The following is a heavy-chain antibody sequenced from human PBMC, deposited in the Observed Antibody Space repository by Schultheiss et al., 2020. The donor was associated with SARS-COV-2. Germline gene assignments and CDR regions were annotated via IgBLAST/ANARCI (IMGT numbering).Heavy chain of an antibody. CDR2: ISSSSSTI. D-gene: IGHD1-26*01. V-gene: IGHV3-48*02. Sequence: GGSLRLSCAASGFTFSSYSMNWVRQAPGKGLEWVSYISSSSSTIYYADSVKGRFTISRDNAKNSLYLQMNSLRDEDTAVYYCARAEWELTTGRYYFDYWGQGTLVTVSS. J-gene: IGHJ4*02. CDR1: GFTFSSYS. CDR3: ARAEWELTTGRYYFDY.